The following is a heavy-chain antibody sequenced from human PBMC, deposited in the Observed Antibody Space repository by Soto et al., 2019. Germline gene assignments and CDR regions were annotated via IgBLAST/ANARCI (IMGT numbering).Heavy chain of an antibody. J-gene: IGHJ6*02. CDR3: TRCGIRDHSVGYYLGIDGMDV. V-gene: IGHV1-69*12. Sequence: QVQLVQSGAEVKKPESSVRVSCKASGGPFNSYAIPWVRQAPGQGLEWMGGTIPMFGTTNYAEKFQGRVTITADESTNTAYMELSSRRSTDTDVYDCTRCGIRDHSVGYYLGIDGMDVWGQGTTVIVSS. CDR1: GGPFNSYA. CDR2: TIPMFGTT. D-gene: IGHD3-22*01.